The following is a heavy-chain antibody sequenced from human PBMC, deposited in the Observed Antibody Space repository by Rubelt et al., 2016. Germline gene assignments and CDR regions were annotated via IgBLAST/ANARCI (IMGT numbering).Heavy chain of an antibody. CDR2: INPSGGST. D-gene: IGHD6-19*01. J-gene: IGHJ3*02. CDR1: GYTFTSYY. Sequence: QVQLVQSGAEVKKPGASVKVSCKASGYTFTSYYMHWVRQAPGQGLEWMGIINPSGGSTSYVQKFQGRVTMTRDTSTSTVYMELSSLRSEDTAVYYCAREDTTDRGWYDALDIWGQGTMVTVSS. V-gene: IGHV1-46*01. CDR3: AREDTTDRGWYDALDI.